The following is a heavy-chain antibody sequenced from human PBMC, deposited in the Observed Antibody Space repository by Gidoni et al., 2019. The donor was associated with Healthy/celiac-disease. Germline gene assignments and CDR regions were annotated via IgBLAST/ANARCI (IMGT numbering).Heavy chain of an antibody. CDR1: GYTFTSYD. V-gene: IGHV1-8*01. J-gene: IGHJ6*02. CDR2: MNPNSGNT. D-gene: IGHD2-15*01. CDR3: AREGVVVAATSYYYYYGMDV. Sequence: QVQLVQSGAEVKKPGSSVKVYCKASGYTFTSYDINWVRQATGQGLEGMGWMNPNSGNTGYAQKFQGRVTMIRNTSISTAYMELSSLRSEDTAVYYCAREGVVVAATSYYYYYGMDVWGQGTTVTVSS.